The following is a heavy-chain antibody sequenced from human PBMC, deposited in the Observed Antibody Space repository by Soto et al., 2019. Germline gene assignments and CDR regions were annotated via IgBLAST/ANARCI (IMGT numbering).Heavy chain of an antibody. CDR1: GGSMRNVY. CDR2: IFHSGNA. Sequence: SETLSLTCTVSGGSMRNVYWSWIRQPPGKGLEWIGFIFHSGNAKYSPSLQSRVTMSIDTSKDQFSLSLESVTAAGTAVYFCARAHAPTLPFDFWGQGTLVTVSS. D-gene: IGHD2-15*01. CDR3: ARAHAPTLPFDF. J-gene: IGHJ4*02. V-gene: IGHV4-59*01.